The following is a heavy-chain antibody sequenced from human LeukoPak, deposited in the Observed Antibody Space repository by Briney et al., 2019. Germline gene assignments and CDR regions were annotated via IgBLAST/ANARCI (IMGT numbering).Heavy chain of an antibody. V-gene: IGHV3-7*01. CDR1: GFTFSNYW. D-gene: IGHD6-13*01. CDR3: ARDLYSSSWYSHYYYYGMDV. J-gene: IGHJ6*02. Sequence: GGSLRLSCAASGFTFSNYWMSWVRQAPGKGLEWVANIKQDGSEKYYVDSVKGRFTISRDNAKNSLYLQMNSLRGEDTAVYYCARDLYSSSWYSHYYYYGMDVWGQGTTVTVSS. CDR2: IKQDGSEK.